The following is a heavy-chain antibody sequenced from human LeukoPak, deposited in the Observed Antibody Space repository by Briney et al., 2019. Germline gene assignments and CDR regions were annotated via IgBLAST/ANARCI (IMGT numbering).Heavy chain of an antibody. D-gene: IGHD3-22*01. Sequence: KSSETLSLTCTVSGGSISSYYWSWIRQPPGKGLEWIGYIYYSGNTNYNPSLKSRVTISVDTSKNQFSLKLSSVTAADAAVYYCARSFYYESSGPYYFDYWGQGTLVSVSS. V-gene: IGHV4-59*12. CDR1: GGSISSYY. J-gene: IGHJ4*02. CDR2: IYYSGNT. CDR3: ARSFYYESSGPYYFDY.